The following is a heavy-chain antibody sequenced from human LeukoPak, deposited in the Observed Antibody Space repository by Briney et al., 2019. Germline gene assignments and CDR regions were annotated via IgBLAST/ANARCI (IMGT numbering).Heavy chain of an antibody. CDR1: GYNFTNYW. CDR2: IYPGDSET. CDR3: AVLPSGGFDWYFDY. V-gene: IGHV5-51*01. J-gene: IGHJ4*02. D-gene: IGHD1-26*01. Sequence: GESLKISCKDSGYNFTNYWVGWVRQMPGKGLEWMGIIYPGDSETRYSPSFQGQVTLSADKSISTAYLQWSSLKASDTAIYYCAVLPSGGFDWYFDYWGQGTLVTVSS.